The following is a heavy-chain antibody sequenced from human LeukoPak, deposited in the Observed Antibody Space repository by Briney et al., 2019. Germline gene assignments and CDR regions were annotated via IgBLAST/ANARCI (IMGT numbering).Heavy chain of an antibody. CDR1: GGSISSYY. CDR2: MSYSGST. CDR3: ARGTAVAHDY. Sequence: SETLSLTCTVSGGSISSYYWHWIRQPPGKGLEWIGYMSYSGSTNYNPSLKSRVTISIDTSRDQFSLKLSSVTAADTAVYYCARGTAVAHDYWGQGTLVTVSS. J-gene: IGHJ4*02. D-gene: IGHD6-19*01. V-gene: IGHV4-59*01.